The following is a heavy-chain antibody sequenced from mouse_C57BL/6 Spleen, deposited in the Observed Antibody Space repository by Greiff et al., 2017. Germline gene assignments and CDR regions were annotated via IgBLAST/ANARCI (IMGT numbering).Heavy chain of an antibody. D-gene: IGHD1-1*01. CDR3: ARSITTVRVGNFDV. Sequence: VQLQQPGAELVKPGASVKLSCKASGYTFTSYWMHWVKQRPGQGLEWIGMIHPNSGSTNYNEKFKSKATLTVDKSSSTAYMQLSSLTSEDSAVYYCARSITTVRVGNFDVWGTGTTVTVSS. J-gene: IGHJ1*03. CDR2: IHPNSGST. CDR1: GYTFTSYW. V-gene: IGHV1-64*01.